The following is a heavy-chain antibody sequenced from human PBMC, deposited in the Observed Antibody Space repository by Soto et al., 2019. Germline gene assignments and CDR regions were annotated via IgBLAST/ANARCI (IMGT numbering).Heavy chain of an antibody. D-gene: IGHD3-16*01. CDR1: GFTFDQYT. CDR2: ITWHSGTI. CDR3: AKEMITFGDFNYYYMDV. V-gene: IGHV3-9*01. J-gene: IGHJ6*03. Sequence: EVQLVESGGGLVQPGRSLRLACAASGFTFDQYTMHWVRQAPGKGLEWVSSITWHSGTIGYADSVKGRFTISRDNAKNSLYLQMNSLRGEDTALYYCAKEMITFGDFNYYYMDVWGNGTRVTVSS.